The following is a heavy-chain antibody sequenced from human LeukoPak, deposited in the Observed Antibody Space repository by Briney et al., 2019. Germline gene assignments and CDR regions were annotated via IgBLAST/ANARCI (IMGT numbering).Heavy chain of an antibody. V-gene: IGHV4-39*01. CDR2: IYYSGST. CDR3: ARRATYYDFWSGYSDAFDI. D-gene: IGHD3-3*01. Sequence: PSETLSLTCTVSGGSISNSSYYWGWIRQPPGKGLEWIGIIYYSGSTYYNPYLKSRVTISVDTSKNQFCLKLSSVTAADTAVYYRARRATYYDFWSGYSDAFDIWGQRTMVTVSS. CDR1: GGSISNSSYY. J-gene: IGHJ3*02.